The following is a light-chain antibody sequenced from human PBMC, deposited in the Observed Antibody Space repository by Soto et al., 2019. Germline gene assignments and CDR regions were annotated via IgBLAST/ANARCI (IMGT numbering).Light chain of an antibody. CDR1: SSDIGTYDH. CDR2: SVS. CDR3: ISYTVSRSYV. Sequence: QSVLTQPASVSGSPGQSITISCSGTSSDIGTYDHVAWFQQFPGKTPKLMIYSVSNRPSGVSYRFSGSKSGNTASLTISGLQAEDDADYYCISYTVSRSYVFGTGTKLTVL. V-gene: IGLV2-14*01. J-gene: IGLJ1*01.